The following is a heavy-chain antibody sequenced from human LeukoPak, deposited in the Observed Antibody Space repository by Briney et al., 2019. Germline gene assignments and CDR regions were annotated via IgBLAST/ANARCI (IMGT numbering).Heavy chain of an antibody. CDR1: GFTFSSYG. V-gene: IGHV3-30*03. D-gene: IGHD3-22*01. CDR3: ARDYYDSSGYYYDY. CDR2: ISYDGSNK. Sequence: GRSLRLSCAASGFTFSSYGMLWVRQAPGKGLEWVAVISYDGSNKYYADSVKGRFTISRDNSKNTLYLQMNSLRAEDTAVYYCARDYYDSSGYYYDYWGQGTLVTVSS. J-gene: IGHJ4*02.